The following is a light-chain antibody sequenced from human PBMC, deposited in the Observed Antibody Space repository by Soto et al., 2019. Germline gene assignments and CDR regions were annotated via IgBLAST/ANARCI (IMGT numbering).Light chain of an antibody. CDR3: QQLNSYPPAYT. V-gene: IGKV1-9*01. CDR2: AAS. J-gene: IGKJ2*01. Sequence: DIQLTQSPSFLSASVGDRVTITCRASQGISSYLAWYQQKPGKAPKLLIYAASTLQSGVPSRFSGSGSGTEFTLTISILQPEDFATYYCQQLNSYPPAYTFGQGTKLEIK. CDR1: QGISSY.